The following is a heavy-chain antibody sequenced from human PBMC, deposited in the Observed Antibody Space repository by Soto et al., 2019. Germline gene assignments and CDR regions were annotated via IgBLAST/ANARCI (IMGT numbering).Heavy chain of an antibody. CDR2: IIPIFGTA. CDR1: GGTFSSYA. D-gene: IGHD2-15*01. Sequence: ASVKVSCKASGGTFSSYAISWVRQAPGQGLEWMGGIIPIFGTANYAQKFQGRVTITADESTSTAYMELSSLRSEETAVYYCARDGCSGGSCYTYFDYWGQGTLVTVSS. CDR3: ARDGCSGGSCYTYFDY. J-gene: IGHJ4*02. V-gene: IGHV1-69*13.